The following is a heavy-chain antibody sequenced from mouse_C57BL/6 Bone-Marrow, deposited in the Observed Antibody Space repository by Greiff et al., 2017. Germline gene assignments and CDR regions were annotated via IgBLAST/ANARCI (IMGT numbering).Heavy chain of an antibody. V-gene: IGHV5-4*01. CDR1: GFTFSSYA. CDR2: ISDGGSYT. J-gene: IGHJ4*01. D-gene: IGHD1-1*01. CDR3: ARDRGLLRAMDY. Sequence: EVQLQQSGGGLVKPGGSLKLSCAASGFTFSSYAMSWVRQTPEKRLEWVATISDGGSYTYYPDNVKGRFTISRDNAKNNLYLQMSHLKSEDTAMYYCARDRGLLRAMDYWGQGTSVTVSS.